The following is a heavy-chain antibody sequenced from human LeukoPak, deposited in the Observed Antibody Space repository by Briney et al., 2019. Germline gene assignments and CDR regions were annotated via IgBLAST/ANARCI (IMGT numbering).Heavy chain of an antibody. J-gene: IGHJ1*01. V-gene: IGHV3-43*02. CDR1: GFTFDDYA. CDR3: AKDKHSSSWYDFQH. CDR2: ISGDGGST. Sequence: PGGSLRLSCAASGFTFDDYAMHWVRQAPGKSLEWVSLISGDGGSTYYADSVKGRFTISRDNSKNSLYLQMNSLRTEDTALYYCAKDKHSSSWYDFQHWGQGTLVTVSS. D-gene: IGHD6-13*01.